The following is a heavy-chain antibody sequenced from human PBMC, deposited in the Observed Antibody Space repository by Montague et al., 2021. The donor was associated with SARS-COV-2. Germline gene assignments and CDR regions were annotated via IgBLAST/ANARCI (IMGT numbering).Heavy chain of an antibody. D-gene: IGHD3-10*01. Sequence: SETLSLTCTVSGGSMSDHYWAWIRQPPGKGLEWLAYIYYSGGINSNASLKSRVTMSVDTCKNQFSLKLTSVTAADTAVYYCAGAVSVRRAVNWFDPWGQGPLVTVSS. V-gene: IGHV4-59*11. CDR3: AGAVSVRRAVNWFDP. CDR1: GGSMSDHY. CDR2: IYYSGGI. J-gene: IGHJ5*02.